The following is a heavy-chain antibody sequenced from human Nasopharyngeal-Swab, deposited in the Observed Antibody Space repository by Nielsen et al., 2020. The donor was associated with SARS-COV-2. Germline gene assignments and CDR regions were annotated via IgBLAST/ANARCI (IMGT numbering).Heavy chain of an antibody. CDR3: AKYGSGGYSFDY. V-gene: IGHV3-23*01. CDR2: ISGSGGNT. Sequence: GGSLRLSCAVSGFTFSSYTMSWVRQAPGKGLEWVLAISGSGGNTHSADSVKGRFTISRDNSKNTLYLQMNSLRAEDTAVYYCAKYGSGGYSFDYWGQGTLVTVSS. D-gene: IGHD3-10*01. J-gene: IGHJ4*02. CDR1: GFTFSSYT.